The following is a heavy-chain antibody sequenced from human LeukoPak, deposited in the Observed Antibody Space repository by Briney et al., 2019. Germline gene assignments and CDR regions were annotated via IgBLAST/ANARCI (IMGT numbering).Heavy chain of an antibody. Sequence: PGGSLRLFCAASGLPFDDYAMLWLRQAPGKELEWVSLISWDGGSTYYADSVKGRFTIYRDNSKNSLYLQMNSLRAEDTALYYCAKDMVPAAISNVDYWGQGTLVTVSS. D-gene: IGHD2-2*02. J-gene: IGHJ4*02. CDR3: AKDMVPAAISNVDY. CDR1: GLPFDDYA. CDR2: ISWDGGST. V-gene: IGHV3-43D*03.